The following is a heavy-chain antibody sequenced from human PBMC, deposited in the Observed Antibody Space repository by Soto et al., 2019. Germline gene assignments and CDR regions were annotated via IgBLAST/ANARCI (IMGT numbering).Heavy chain of an antibody. CDR2: IDPGDSSS. V-gene: IGHV5-10-1*01. Sequence: GADLKNSCQGSGYTFTIYWITWVRLMLGKGLEWMGRIDPGDSSSDYSPSFRGHVSISVAKSIRTAYLQWRSLKASDTAIYFCARPNLALVISTSYGLDGWGQGATVTVSS. J-gene: IGHJ6*02. D-gene: IGHD3-9*01. CDR3: ARPNLALVISTSYGLDG. CDR1: GYTFTIYW.